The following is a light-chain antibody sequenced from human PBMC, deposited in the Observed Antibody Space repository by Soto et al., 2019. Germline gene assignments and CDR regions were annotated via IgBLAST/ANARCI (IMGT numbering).Light chain of an antibody. Sequence: QSALTQPASMSGSPGQSITISCTGTSSDIGTYNYVSWYQQHPGKVPKLMIYEVSNRPSGVSNRFSGSKSGNAASLTISGLQAEDEADYYCSSYTSSSTFLLFDGGTKLTVL. CDR3: SSYTSSSTFLL. CDR2: EVS. V-gene: IGLV2-14*01. CDR1: SSDIGTYNY. J-gene: IGLJ2*01.